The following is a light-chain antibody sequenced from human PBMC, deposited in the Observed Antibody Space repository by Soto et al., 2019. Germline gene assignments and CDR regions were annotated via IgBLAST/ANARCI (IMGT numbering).Light chain of an antibody. V-gene: IGKV1-8*01. Sequence: IRMTQSPSSFSASTGDRVTITCRASQGISNWLAWFQQNPWKAPKLMIYTASRLQSGIPARFSGSGSGTEFTPTISSLQSEDFAVYYCQQYDNWPPITFGQGTRVEIK. CDR3: QQYDNWPPIT. CDR1: QGISNW. J-gene: IGKJ5*01. CDR2: TAS.